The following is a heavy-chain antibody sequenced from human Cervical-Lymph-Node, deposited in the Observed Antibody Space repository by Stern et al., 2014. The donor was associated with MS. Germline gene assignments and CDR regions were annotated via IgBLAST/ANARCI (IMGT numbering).Heavy chain of an antibody. CDR1: GFTFGRYG. CDR3: AKDSSYSSGWSEYLQD. D-gene: IGHD6-19*01. J-gene: IGHJ1*01. Sequence: VQLVESGGGVVQPGRSLRLSCAASGFTFGRYGMHWVRPTPGKGLEWVAVISYGGSDQSYADSVKGRFTISRDNSKNTLYLQMNSLRPEDTAVYYCAKDSSYSSGWSEYLQDWGQGTLVTVSS. CDR2: ISYGGSDQ. V-gene: IGHV3-30*18.